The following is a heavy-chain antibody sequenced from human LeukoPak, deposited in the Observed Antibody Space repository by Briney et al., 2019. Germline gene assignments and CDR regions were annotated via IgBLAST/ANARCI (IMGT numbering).Heavy chain of an antibody. CDR1: GFTFSSYG. J-gene: IGHJ4*02. CDR3: AKESGGYSGLVDY. D-gene: IGHD1-26*01. CDR2: ISYDGSNK. V-gene: IGHV3-30*18. Sequence: PGGSLRLSCAASGFTFSSYGMHWVRQAPGKGLEWVAVISYDGSNKYYADSVKGRFTISRDNSKNTLYLQMNSLRAEDTAVYYCAKESGGYSGLVDYWGQGTLVTVSS.